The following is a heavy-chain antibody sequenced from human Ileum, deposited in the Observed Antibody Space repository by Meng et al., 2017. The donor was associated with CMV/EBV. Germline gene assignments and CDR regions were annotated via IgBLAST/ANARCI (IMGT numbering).Heavy chain of an antibody. CDR2: IHDSGTT. D-gene: IGHD1-1*01. J-gene: IGHJ6*02. CDR3: ARDLLDSAYYYYYGMDV. Sequence: SETLSLTCAVSGGSISSNNWWSWVRQPPGKGLEWIGEIHDSGTTNYNPSLESRITISLDKSKNQFSLKLSSVTAADTAVYYCARDLLDSAYYYYYGMDVWGQGTTVTVSS. V-gene: IGHV4-4*02. CDR1: GGSISSNNW.